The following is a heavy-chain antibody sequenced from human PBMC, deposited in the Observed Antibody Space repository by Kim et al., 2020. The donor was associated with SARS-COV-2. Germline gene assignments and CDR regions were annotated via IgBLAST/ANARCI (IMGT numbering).Heavy chain of an antibody. V-gene: IGHV3-21*01. CDR1: GFTFSSYS. CDR3: AREGVTTGYGMDV. Sequence: GGSLRLSCAASGFTFSSYSMNWVRQAPGKGLEWVSSISSSSSYIYYADSVKGRFTISRDNAKNSLYLQMNSLRAEDTAVYYCAREGVTTGYGMDVWGQGTTVTVSS. CDR2: ISSSSSYI. J-gene: IGHJ6*02. D-gene: IGHD4-4*01.